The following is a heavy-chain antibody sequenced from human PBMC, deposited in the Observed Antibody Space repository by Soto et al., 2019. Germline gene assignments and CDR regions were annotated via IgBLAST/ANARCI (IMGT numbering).Heavy chain of an antibody. D-gene: IGHD4-17*01. J-gene: IGHJ4*02. CDR1: GGTFSSYA. V-gene: IGHV1-69*12. CDR3: GGDPTTATIPSVDY. Sequence: QVQLVQSGAEVKKPGSSVKVSCKASGGTFSSYAISWVRQAPGQGLEWMGGIIPIFGTANYAQKFQGRVTITADESTSTAYIELSSLRSEDTAVYYWGGDPTTATIPSVDYWGQGTLVTVSS. CDR2: IIPIFGTA.